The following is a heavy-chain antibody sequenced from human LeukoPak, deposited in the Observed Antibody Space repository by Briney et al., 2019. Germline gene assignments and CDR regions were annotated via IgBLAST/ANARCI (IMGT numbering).Heavy chain of an antibody. CDR1: GFTFDDYG. V-gene: IGHV3-20*04. D-gene: IGHD6-13*01. CDR3: ANERSSSWDYFDY. Sequence: GGSLRLSCAASGFTFDDYGMSWVRQAPGKGLEWVSGINWNGGSTGYADSVKGRFTISRDNSKNTLYLQMNSLRAEDTAVYYCANERSSSWDYFDYWGQGTLVTVSS. CDR2: INWNGGST. J-gene: IGHJ4*02.